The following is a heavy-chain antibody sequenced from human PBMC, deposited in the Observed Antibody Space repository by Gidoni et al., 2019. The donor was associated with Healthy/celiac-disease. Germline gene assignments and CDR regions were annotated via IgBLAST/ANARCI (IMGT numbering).Heavy chain of an antibody. D-gene: IGHD6-19*01. J-gene: IGHJ6*02. CDR3: AKPSSGWDYYYYGMDV. V-gene: IGHV3-23*01. CDR1: GFTFGGYA. CDR2: ISGSVGST. Sequence: EVQLLESGGGLVQPGGSLRLSCAASGFTFGGYAMSWVRQAPGKGLEWVSAISGSVGSTYYADSVKGRFTISRDNSKNTLYLQMNSLRAEDTAVYYCAKPSSGWDYYYYGMDVWGQGTTVTVSS.